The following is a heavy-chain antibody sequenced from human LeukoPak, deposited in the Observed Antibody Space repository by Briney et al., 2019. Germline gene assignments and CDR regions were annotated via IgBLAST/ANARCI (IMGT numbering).Heavy chain of an antibody. V-gene: IGHV3-7*01. D-gene: IGHD6-13*01. CDR3: ARDGTAAGLYFDL. CDR2: IKQDGGEK. J-gene: IGHJ4*01. Sequence: GGSLRLSCAVSGFTFSSYWMNWVRQAPGKGLEWVASIKQDGGEKYYVDSVKDRFTISRVNAKNSLYLQMSSLRAEDTAAYYCARDGTAAGLYFDLWGQGTLVTVSS. CDR1: GFTFSSYW.